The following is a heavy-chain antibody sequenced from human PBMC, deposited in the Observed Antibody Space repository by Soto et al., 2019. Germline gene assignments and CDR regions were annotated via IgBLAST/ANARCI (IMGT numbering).Heavy chain of an antibody. J-gene: IGHJ4*02. V-gene: IGHV3-23*01. Sequence: PGGSLKLSFAPNGFALSNSPTRWVRQAPGKGLEWASGISGSGDSTYYADSVKGRFTISRDNTKNTLYLQMSTLRAEDTAVYYCAKDKLGATMYYFDYWGQGT. CDR1: GFALSNSP. CDR3: AKDKLGATMYYFDY. D-gene: IGHD1-26*01. CDR2: ISGSGDST.